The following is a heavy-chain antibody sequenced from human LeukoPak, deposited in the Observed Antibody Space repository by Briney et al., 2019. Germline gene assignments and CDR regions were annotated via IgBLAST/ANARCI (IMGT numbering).Heavy chain of an antibody. CDR2: INQSGST. CDR3: ARDPIVVVPAAIPGGGYYYYGMDV. D-gene: IGHD2-2*01. Sequence: SETLSLTCAVYGGSFSGYYWSWIRQPPGKGLEWIGEINQSGSTNYNPSLKSRVTISVDTSKDQFSLKLSSVTAADTAVYYCARDPIVVVPAAIPGGGYYYYGMDVWGQGTTVTVSS. CDR1: GGSFSGYY. V-gene: IGHV4-34*01. J-gene: IGHJ6*02.